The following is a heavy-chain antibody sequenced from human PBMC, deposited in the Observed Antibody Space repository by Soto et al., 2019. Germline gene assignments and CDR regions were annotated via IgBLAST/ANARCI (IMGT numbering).Heavy chain of an antibody. CDR3: TRPRVDYDDNTDSDY. J-gene: IGHJ4*02. Sequence: EVQLVESGGGLVQPGGSLKLSCAASGFTFSGSAMHWVRQASGKGLEWVGRIRSKANSYATAYAASVKGRFTISRDDSKNTGYLQMNSLKTEDTAVYYCTRPRVDYDDNTDSDYWGQGTLVTVSS. CDR1: GFTFSGSA. D-gene: IGHD4-17*01. V-gene: IGHV3-73*02. CDR2: IRSKANSYAT.